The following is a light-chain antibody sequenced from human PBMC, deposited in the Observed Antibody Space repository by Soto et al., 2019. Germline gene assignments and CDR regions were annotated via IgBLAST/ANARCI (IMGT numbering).Light chain of an antibody. CDR1: SSDVGGYNY. V-gene: IGLV2-14*03. Sequence: SALTQPASVSGSPGQSITISCTGTSSDVGGYNYVSWYQHLPGKAPKLMIYDVSNRPSGVSNRFSGSKSGNTASLTISGLQAEDEADYYCSSHTSSSTPVVFGGGTQLTVL. J-gene: IGLJ2*01. CDR3: SSHTSSSTPVV. CDR2: DVS.